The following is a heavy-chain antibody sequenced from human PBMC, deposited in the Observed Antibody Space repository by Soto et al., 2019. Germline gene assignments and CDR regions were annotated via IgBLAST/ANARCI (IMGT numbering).Heavy chain of an antibody. D-gene: IGHD6-6*01. Sequence: PGGSLRLSCAASGFTFSSYGMHWVRQAPGKGLEWVAVISYDGSNKYYADSVKGRFTISRDNSKNTLYLQMNSLRAEDTALYYCAKLDRSIAARSHFDYWGQGTLVTVSS. V-gene: IGHV3-30*18. J-gene: IGHJ4*02. CDR1: GFTFSSYG. CDR3: AKLDRSIAARSHFDY. CDR2: ISYDGSNK.